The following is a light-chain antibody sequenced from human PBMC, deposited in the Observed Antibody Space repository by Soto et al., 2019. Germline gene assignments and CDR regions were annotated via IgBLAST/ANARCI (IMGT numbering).Light chain of an antibody. CDR3: NSYTSSRTRV. CDR2: EVS. CDR1: SNDVGSYNY. V-gene: IGLV2-14*01. J-gene: IGLJ2*01. Sequence: QSALTQPASVSGSPGQSITISCTGTSNDVGSYNYVSWYQQHPGRAPKLLISEVSNRPSGVSNRFSGSKSGNTASLTISGLQAEDEADYYCNSYTSSRTRVFGGGTKRTVL.